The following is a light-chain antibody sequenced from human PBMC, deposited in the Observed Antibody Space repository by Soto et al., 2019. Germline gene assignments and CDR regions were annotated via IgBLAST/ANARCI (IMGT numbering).Light chain of an antibody. CDR3: SSFTGSHYV. CDR2: DVS. J-gene: IGLJ1*01. Sequence: QSAVTQPASVSGSPGQSITISCTGTISDVGGYNFVSWYQQYPGKAPKLMICDVSNRPSGVSNRFSGSKSGNTASLTISGLQAEDEADYSCSSFTGSHYVFGTGTKVTVL. CDR1: ISDVGGYNF. V-gene: IGLV2-14*03.